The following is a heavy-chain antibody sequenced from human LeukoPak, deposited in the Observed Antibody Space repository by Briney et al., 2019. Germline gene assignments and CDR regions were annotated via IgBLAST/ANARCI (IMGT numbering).Heavy chain of an antibody. CDR1: GYTFTRYG. D-gene: IGHD3-22*01. CDR2: ISAYNGNT. CDR3: ARGTSYYDSSGYFLGYYYYYYLDG. V-gene: IGHV1-18*01. Sequence: ASLGVSCKASGYTFTRYGISWVRQAPGQGLEWMGWISAYNGNTNNVQKLQRRVTMTTDTSTRTDYMELRSLRSDDTVVYYCARGTSYYDSSGYFLGYYYYYYLDGWGKATTVTDSS. J-gene: IGHJ6*03.